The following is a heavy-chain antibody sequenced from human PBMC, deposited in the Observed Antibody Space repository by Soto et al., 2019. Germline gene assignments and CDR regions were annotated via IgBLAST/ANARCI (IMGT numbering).Heavy chain of an antibody. Sequence: SETLSLTCAVSSGSISSSNWWSWVRQPPGKGLEWIGEIYHSGSTNYNPSLKSRVTISVDKSKNQFSLKLSSVTAADTAVYYCARVSSSSSLQVHYYYYMDVWGKGTTVTVSS. J-gene: IGHJ6*03. D-gene: IGHD6-6*01. CDR1: SGSISSSNW. V-gene: IGHV4-4*02. CDR2: IYHSGST. CDR3: ARVSSSSSLQVHYYYYMDV.